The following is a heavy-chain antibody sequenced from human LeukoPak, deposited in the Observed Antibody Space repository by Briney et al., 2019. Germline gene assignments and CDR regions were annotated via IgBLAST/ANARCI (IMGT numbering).Heavy chain of an antibody. CDR1: GYTLTELS. CDR3: ARVRTYYDFWSGYENWFDP. D-gene: IGHD3-3*01. CDR2: FDPEDGET. V-gene: IGHV1-24*01. Sequence: ASVKVSCKVSGYTLTELSMHWVRQAPGKGLEWMGGFDPEDGETIYAQKFQGRVTMTEDTSTDTAYMELSSLRSEDTAVYYCARVRTYYDFWSGYENWFDPWGQGTLVTVSS. J-gene: IGHJ5*02.